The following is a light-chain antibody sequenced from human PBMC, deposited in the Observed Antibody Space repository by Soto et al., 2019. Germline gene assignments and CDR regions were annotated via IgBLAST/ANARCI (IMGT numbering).Light chain of an antibody. CDR1: QGVSNH. CDR2: DAS. V-gene: IGKV3-11*01. Sequence: EIVLTQSPATLSSSPGERATLSCRASQGVSNHLVWYQQKPGQAPRLLIYDASTRATGIPARFSGSGSGTDFTLTISSLEPEDFAVYYCQQRSNWPPDFGQGTRLEIK. CDR3: QQRSNWPPD. J-gene: IGKJ5*01.